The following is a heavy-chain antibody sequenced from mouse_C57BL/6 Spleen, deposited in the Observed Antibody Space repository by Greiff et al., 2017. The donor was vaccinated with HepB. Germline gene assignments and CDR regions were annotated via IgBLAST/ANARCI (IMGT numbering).Heavy chain of an antibody. V-gene: IGHV1-55*01. CDR2: IYPGSGST. J-gene: IGHJ1*03. CDR1: GYTFTSYW. Sequence: VQLQQPGAELVKPGASVKMSCKASGYTFTSYWITWVKQRPGQGLEWIGDIYPGSGSTNYNEKFKSKATLTVDTSSSTAYMQLSSLTSEDSAVYYCARKGNWDGGYFDVWGTGTTVTVSS. CDR3: ARKGNWDGGYFDV. D-gene: IGHD4-1*01.